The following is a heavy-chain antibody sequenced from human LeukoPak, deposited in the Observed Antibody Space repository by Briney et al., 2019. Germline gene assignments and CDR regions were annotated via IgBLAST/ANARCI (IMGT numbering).Heavy chain of an antibody. CDR3: TKGDGGWYPIDY. V-gene: IGHV3-33*06. D-gene: IGHD6-19*01. CDR1: GFTFSSYG. CDR2: IWYDGSNK. Sequence: GRSLRLSCAASGFTFSSYGMHWVRQAPGKGLEWVAVIWYDGSNKYYADSVQGRFTISRDNSKNTLLLQMNSLRADDTALYYCTKGDGGWYPIDYWGQGTLVIVSS. J-gene: IGHJ4*02.